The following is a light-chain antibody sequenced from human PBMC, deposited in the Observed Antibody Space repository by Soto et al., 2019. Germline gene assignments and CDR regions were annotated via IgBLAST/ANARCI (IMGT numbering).Light chain of an antibody. V-gene: IGLV2-14*01. Sequence: QSALTQPASVSGSPGQSITISCTGSSSDVGGNKYVSWYQQYPGKAPKLMICDVSNRPSGVSNRFSGSKSGNTASLTISGLLAEDEADYYCSAFTGTTYVFGTGTKLTVL. CDR3: SAFTGTTYV. CDR2: DVS. CDR1: SSDVGGNKY. J-gene: IGLJ1*01.